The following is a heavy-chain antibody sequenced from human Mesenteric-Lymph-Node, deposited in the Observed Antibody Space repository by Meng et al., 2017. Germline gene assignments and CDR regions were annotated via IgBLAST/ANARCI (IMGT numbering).Heavy chain of an antibody. D-gene: IGHD6-19*01. CDR2: IIPIFGTA. CDR1: GGTFSSYA. V-gene: IGHV1-69*05. CDR3: ARDLRIAVAGTSSWFDP. J-gene: IGHJ5*02. Sequence: SVKVSCKASGGTFSSYAISWVRQAPGQGLEWMGGIIPIFGTANYAQKFQGRVTMTTDTSTSTAYMELRSLRSDDTAVYYCARDLRIAVAGTSSWFDPWGQGTLVTVSS.